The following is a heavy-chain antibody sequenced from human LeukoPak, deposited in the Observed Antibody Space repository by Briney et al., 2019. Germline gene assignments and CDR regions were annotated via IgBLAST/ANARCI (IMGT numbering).Heavy chain of an antibody. Sequence: ASAKVSCKASGYTFTSYAIHWVRQAPGQGLEWMGWITPSGGTNYPQKFQGRVAITWDTSITTAYMDLSRLTSDDTAVYYCARDRYGDGFAHLDYWGQRALVTVSS. CDR2: ITPSGGT. CDR1: GYTFTSYA. D-gene: IGHD5-24*01. CDR3: ARDRYGDGFAHLDY. J-gene: IGHJ4*02. V-gene: IGHV1-2*02.